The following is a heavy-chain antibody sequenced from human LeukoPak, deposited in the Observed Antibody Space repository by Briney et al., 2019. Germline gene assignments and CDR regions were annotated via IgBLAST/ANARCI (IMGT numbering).Heavy chain of an antibody. J-gene: IGHJ5*02. D-gene: IGHD2-2*01. V-gene: IGHV1-2*02. Sequence: ASVKDSCKASGYTFTGYYMHWVRQAPGQGLEWMGWINPNSGGTNYAQKFQGRVTMTRDTSISTAYMELRNLRSDDTAVYYCARDRSCSSTSCYFDPWGQGTPVTVSS. CDR1: GYTFTGYY. CDR3: ARDRSCSSTSCYFDP. CDR2: INPNSGGT.